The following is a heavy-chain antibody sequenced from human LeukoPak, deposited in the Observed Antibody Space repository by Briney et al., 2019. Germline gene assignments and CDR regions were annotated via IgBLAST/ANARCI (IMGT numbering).Heavy chain of an antibody. CDR1: GYTFTSYS. CDR2: ISAYNGNT. D-gene: IGHD1-26*01. J-gene: IGHJ4*02. V-gene: IGHV1-18*01. CDR3: ARGLGGSGSYFLTFDY. Sequence: ASVKVSRKASGYTFTSYSINWVRQAPGQGLEWMGWISAYNGNTKYAQKLQGRVTMTTDTSTSTAYMELRSLRSDDTAVYYCARGLGGSGSYFLTFDYWGQGTLVTVSS.